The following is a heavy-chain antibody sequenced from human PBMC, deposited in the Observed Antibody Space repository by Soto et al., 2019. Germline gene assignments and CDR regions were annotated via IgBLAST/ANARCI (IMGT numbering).Heavy chain of an antibody. CDR1: GFTFSSYS. CDR2: ISSSSSTI. D-gene: IGHD5-12*01. CDR3: ALIVATITRGETLDY. Sequence: EVQLVESGGGLVQPGGSLRLSCAASGFTFSSYSMNWVSQAPGKGLEWVSYISSSSSTIYYADSVKGRFTISRDNAKNSLYLQMNSLRAEDTAVYYCALIVATITRGETLDYWGQGTLVTVSS. V-gene: IGHV3-48*01. J-gene: IGHJ4*02.